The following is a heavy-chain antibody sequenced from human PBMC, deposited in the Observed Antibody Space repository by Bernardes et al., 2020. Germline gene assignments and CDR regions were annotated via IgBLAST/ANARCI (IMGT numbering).Heavy chain of an antibody. D-gene: IGHD4-17*01. CDR3: TRVLYGRAGAFDI. CDR2: INGDGRTT. J-gene: IGHJ3*02. CDR1: EFSLSSYW. Sequence: GGSLRLYCVGSEFSLSSYWMHWVRQAPGTGPVWVSRINGDGRTTNYADSVKGRFTTSRDNAKNALYLHMNSLRAEDTAVYYFTRVLYGRAGAFDIWGQGTMVTVSS. V-gene: IGHV3-74*01.